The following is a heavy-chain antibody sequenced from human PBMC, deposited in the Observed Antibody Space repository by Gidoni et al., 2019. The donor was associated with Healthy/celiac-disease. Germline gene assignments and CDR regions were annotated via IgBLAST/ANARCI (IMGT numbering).Heavy chain of an antibody. CDR1: GGSISSSSYY. D-gene: IGHD3-10*01. CDR2: IYYSGST. Sequence: QLQLQESGPGLVKPSETLSLPCTVPGGSISSSSYYWGWIRPPPGKGLEWIGSIYYSGSTYYNPSLKSRVTISVDTSKNQFSLKLSSVTAADTAVYYCARTMVRGVIRLDYFDYWGQGTLVTVSS. J-gene: IGHJ4*02. CDR3: ARTMVRGVIRLDYFDY. V-gene: IGHV4-39*01.